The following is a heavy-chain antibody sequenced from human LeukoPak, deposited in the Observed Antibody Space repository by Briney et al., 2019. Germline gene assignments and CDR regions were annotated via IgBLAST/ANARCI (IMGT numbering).Heavy chain of an antibody. J-gene: IGHJ4*02. CDR3: ARVSPLIAVAGDFDY. Sequence: ASVKVSCKASGYTFTGYYIHWVRQAPGQGLEWMGWINPNSGGTNYAQKFQGRVTMTRDTSISTAYMELSRLRSDDTAVYYCARVSPLIAVAGDFDYWGQRTLVTLSS. CDR1: GYTFTGYY. D-gene: IGHD6-19*01. CDR2: INPNSGGT. V-gene: IGHV1-2*02.